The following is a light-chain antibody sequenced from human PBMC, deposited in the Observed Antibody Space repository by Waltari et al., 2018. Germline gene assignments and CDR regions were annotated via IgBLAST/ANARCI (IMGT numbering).Light chain of an antibody. CDR2: GTF. J-gene: IGKJ4*01. CDR1: QSVDTNY. CDR3: QQYSSASLT. V-gene: IGKV3-20*01. Sequence: IVLTQSPGTLSLSPGERATLSCRASQSVDTNYLAWYQQRPGQSPRLLIYGTFNMATGIPDRFSGSASGTDFTVRITRLEPEDSAIYYCQQYSSASLTFGGGTKMEI.